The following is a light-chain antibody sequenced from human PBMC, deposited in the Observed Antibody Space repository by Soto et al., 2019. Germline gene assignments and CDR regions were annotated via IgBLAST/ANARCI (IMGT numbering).Light chain of an antibody. CDR2: SAS. CDR3: QQYGSSFRYT. Sequence: EIVLTQSPGTLSLSPGERATLSCRASQSVSSTFLAWYQQKRGQPPRLLIYSASIRATGIPDRFSGSGSGTDFTLTISRLEPEDFAVYYCQQYGSSFRYTFGQGTKLQIK. CDR1: QSVSSTF. V-gene: IGKV3-20*01. J-gene: IGKJ2*01.